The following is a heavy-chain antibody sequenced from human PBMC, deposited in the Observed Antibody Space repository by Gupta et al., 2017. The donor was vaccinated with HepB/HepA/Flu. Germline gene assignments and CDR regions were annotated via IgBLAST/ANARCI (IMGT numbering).Heavy chain of an antibody. D-gene: IGHD3-10*01. CDR1: GYPFLNYY. V-gene: IGHV1-2*02. CDR2: INPNSGAT. Sequence: QVQLVQSGAEVQKPGASLKVSCQASGYPFLNYYIHWGRQAPEQGLEWMGWINPNSGATSYAQKFQGRVTMTRDTSINTAYLELSRLTSDDTAVYYCARRGGYYDYWGQGTLVTVSS. J-gene: IGHJ4*02. CDR3: ARRGGYYDY.